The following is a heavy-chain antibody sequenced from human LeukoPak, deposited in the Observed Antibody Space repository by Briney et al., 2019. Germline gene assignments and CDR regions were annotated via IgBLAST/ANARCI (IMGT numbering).Heavy chain of an antibody. CDR3: ARAFLCSSTSCYTAYFDY. J-gene: IGHJ4*02. Sequence: SVKVSCKASGGTFSSYTISWVRPAPGQGLEWMGRIIPILGIANYAQKFQGRVTITADKSTSTAYMELSSLRSEDTAVYYCARAFLCSSTSCYTAYFDYWGQGTLVTVSS. D-gene: IGHD2-2*02. CDR1: GGTFSSYT. CDR2: IIPILGIA. V-gene: IGHV1-69*02.